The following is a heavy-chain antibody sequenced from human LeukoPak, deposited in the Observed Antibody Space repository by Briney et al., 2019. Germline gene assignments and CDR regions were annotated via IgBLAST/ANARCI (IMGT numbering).Heavy chain of an antibody. Sequence: GGSLRLSCAASGFMFSGYWMSWVRQAPGKGLEWVANIKQDGSEKYYVDSVKGRFTISRDNAKNSLYLHMNSLTAEDTAMYYCARDWVAGVPFDAFDIWGQGTMVSVSS. J-gene: IGHJ3*02. CDR3: ARDWVAGVPFDAFDI. V-gene: IGHV3-7*03. CDR2: IKQDGSEK. CDR1: GFMFSGYW. D-gene: IGHD3-10*01.